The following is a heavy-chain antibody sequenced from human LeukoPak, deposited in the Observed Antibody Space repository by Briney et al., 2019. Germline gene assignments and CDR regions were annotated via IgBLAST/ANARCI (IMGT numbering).Heavy chain of an antibody. Sequence: AGGSLRLSCAASGFTFDDYAMHWVRQASGKGLEWVSHITWDGGSTHYADSVEGRFTISRDNAKNSLYLQMNSLRAEDTALYYCARATHYYESSGYDYWGQGTLVTVSS. V-gene: IGHV3-43D*03. CDR3: ARATHYYESSGYDY. CDR1: GFTFDDYA. J-gene: IGHJ4*02. D-gene: IGHD3-22*01. CDR2: ITWDGGST.